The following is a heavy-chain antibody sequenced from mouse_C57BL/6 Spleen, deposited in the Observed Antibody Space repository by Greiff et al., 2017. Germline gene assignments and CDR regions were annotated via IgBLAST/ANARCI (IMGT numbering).Heavy chain of an antibody. V-gene: IGHV1-55*01. CDR1: GYTFTSYW. D-gene: IGHD2-4*01. CDR3: TRELGRDEYDSGEYFDD. Sequence: QVHVQQPGAELVKPGASVKMSCKASGYTFTSYWINWVKQRPGQGLEWIGDIYPGGGSTNYNEKFKSKATLTVDTSSSTAYMQLSSLTSEDSAVNYLTRELGRDEYDSGEYFDDWGKGTTLTVSS. CDR2: IYPGGGST. J-gene: IGHJ2*01.